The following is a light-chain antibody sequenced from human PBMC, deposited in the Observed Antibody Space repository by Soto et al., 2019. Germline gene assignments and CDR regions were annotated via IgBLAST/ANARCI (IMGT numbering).Light chain of an antibody. CDR3: SSYTSDSTYV. J-gene: IGLJ1*01. V-gene: IGLV2-14*01. CDR2: DVS. Sequence: QSALTQPASVSGSPGQSITISCTGTSSDVGGYNSVSWYQEHPGKAPKLMIYDVSNRPSGVSNRFSGSKSGNTASLTISGLQAEDEADYYCSSYTSDSTYVFGTGTKVTVL. CDR1: SSDVGGYNS.